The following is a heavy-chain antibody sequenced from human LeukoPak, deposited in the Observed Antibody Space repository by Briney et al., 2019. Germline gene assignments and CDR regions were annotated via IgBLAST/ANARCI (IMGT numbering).Heavy chain of an antibody. CDR3: AREKDYGDYEGNWFDP. Sequence: SVKVSCKASGGTFSSYAISWVRQAPGQGLEWMGGIIPIFGTTNYAQKFQGRVTITTDESTSTAYMELSSLRSEDTAVYYCAREKDYGDYEGNWFDPWGQGTLVTVSS. CDR2: IIPIFGTT. D-gene: IGHD4-17*01. CDR1: GGTFSSYA. J-gene: IGHJ5*02. V-gene: IGHV1-69*05.